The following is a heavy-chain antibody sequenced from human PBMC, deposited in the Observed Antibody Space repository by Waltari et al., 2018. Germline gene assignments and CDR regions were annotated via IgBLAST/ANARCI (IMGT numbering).Heavy chain of an antibody. CDR3: ARQLRFVDWIPRYFDS. CDR2: IYYSGTP. Sequence: QMELQESGPRLVKPSETLSLTCNVSGDSISGSRNYWAWLRQPPVKNLQWSGSIYYSGTPYYNPSHKGRFAITVDTSRNQFSLNVNSVTAADTGIYYCARQLRFVDWIPRYFDSWGRGTLATVSS. V-gene: IGHV4-39*01. D-gene: IGHD3-3*01. CDR1: GDSISGSRNY. J-gene: IGHJ4*02.